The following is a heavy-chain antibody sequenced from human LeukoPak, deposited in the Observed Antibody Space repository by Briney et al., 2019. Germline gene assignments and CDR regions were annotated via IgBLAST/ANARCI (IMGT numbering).Heavy chain of an antibody. CDR2: IRSNGDTT. CDR3: AKGQELDDGVFDS. CDR1: GFTFDDYG. Sequence: PGGSLRLSCAASGFTFDDYGMSWVRQAPGKGLEWVSTIRSNGDTTYNADSVKGRFTISRDNSKNTLYLELNSLRVEDTATFYCAKGQELDDGVFDSWGQGTMVTVSS. V-gene: IGHV3-23*01. D-gene: IGHD1-1*01. J-gene: IGHJ4*02.